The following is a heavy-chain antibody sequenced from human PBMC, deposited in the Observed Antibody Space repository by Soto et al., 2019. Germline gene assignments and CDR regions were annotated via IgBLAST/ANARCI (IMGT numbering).Heavy chain of an antibody. CDR2: IIPIFGTA. D-gene: IGHD6-19*01. CDR3: ARDGHGGMAGTDFDY. CDR1: GGTFSSYA. Sequence: QVQLVQSGAEVKKPGSSVKVSCKASGGTFSSYAISWVRQAPGQGLEWMGGIIPIFGTANYAQKFQGRVTITADESASTAYRELSSLRSEDTAVYYCARDGHGGMAGTDFDYWGQGTLVTVSS. V-gene: IGHV1-69*01. J-gene: IGHJ4*02.